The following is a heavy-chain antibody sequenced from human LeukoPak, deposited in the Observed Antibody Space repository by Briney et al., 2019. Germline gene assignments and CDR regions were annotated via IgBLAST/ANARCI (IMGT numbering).Heavy chain of an antibody. V-gene: IGHV3-30-3*01. Sequence: GGSLRLSCAASGFTFSSYAMHWVRQAPGKGLEWVAVISYDGSNKYYAASVKGRFTISRDNSKNTLYLQMNSLRAEDTAVYYCAREQWLPVGYYGMDVWGQGTTVTVSS. J-gene: IGHJ6*02. D-gene: IGHD6-19*01. CDR1: GFTFSSYA. CDR3: AREQWLPVGYYGMDV. CDR2: ISYDGSNK.